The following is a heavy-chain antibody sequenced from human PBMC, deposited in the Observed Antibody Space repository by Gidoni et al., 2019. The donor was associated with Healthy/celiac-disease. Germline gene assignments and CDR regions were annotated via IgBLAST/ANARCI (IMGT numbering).Heavy chain of an antibody. D-gene: IGHD3-22*01. CDR2: IYHSGST. Sequence: QVQLQESGPGLVKPSGTLSRTCAGSGGSISSSNWWSWVRQPPGKGLEWIGEIYHSGSTNYNPSLKSRVTISVDKSKNQFSLKLSSVTAADTAVYYCARFAAWYYYDSSGYYGLDYWGQGTLVTVSS. J-gene: IGHJ4*02. V-gene: IGHV4-4*02. CDR3: ARFAAWYYYDSSGYYGLDY. CDR1: GGSISSSNW.